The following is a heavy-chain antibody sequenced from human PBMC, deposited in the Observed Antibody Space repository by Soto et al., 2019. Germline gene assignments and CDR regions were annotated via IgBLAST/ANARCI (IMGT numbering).Heavy chain of an antibody. Sequence: PSELLSLTCTVYGGSISSGGYYWCWIRQQPGKSLEWIMYIYYSGSTYNKPTLKSRVTISVDTSNNQFSLKLSSVTATDTAVYYCARDRYSYGLFDYWGQGTLVTVSS. CDR3: ARDRYSYGLFDY. CDR2: IYYSGST. J-gene: IGHJ4*02. CDR1: GGSISSGGYY. V-gene: IGHV4-31*03. D-gene: IGHD5-18*01.